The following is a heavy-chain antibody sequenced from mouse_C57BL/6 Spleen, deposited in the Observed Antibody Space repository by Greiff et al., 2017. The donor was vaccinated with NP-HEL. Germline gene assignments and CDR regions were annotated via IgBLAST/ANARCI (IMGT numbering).Heavy chain of an antibody. J-gene: IGHJ2*01. D-gene: IGHD1-1*01. CDR3: ARLQYYGSHYFDY. CDR2: IDPSDSET. Sequence: VQLQQSGAELVRPGSSVKLSCKASGYTFTSYWMHWVKQRPIQGLEWIGNIDPSDSETHYNQKFKDKATLTVDKSSSTAYMQLSSLTSEDSAVYYCARLQYYGSHYFDYWGQGTTLTVSS. CDR1: GYTFTSYW. V-gene: IGHV1-52*01.